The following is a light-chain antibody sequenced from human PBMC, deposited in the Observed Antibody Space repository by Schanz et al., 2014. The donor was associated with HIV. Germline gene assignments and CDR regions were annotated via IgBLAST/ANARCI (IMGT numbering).Light chain of an antibody. CDR1: SSNVGAGFD. Sequence: QSVLTQPPSVSGAPGQRVTIPCSGSSSNVGAGFDVHWYQQALGKAPTLLIYTNDNRPSGVPDRYSGSKSGTSASLAITGLQAEDEADYYCQSYDSSLSVVVFGGGTKLTVL. V-gene: IGLV1-40*01. CDR2: TND. CDR3: QSYDSSLSVVV. J-gene: IGLJ2*01.